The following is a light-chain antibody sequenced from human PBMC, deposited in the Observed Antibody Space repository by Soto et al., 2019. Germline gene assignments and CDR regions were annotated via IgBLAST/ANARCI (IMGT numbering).Light chain of an antibody. V-gene: IGLV1-40*01. CDR3: QSYDSSLSGSGV. Sequence: QSVLTQPPSVSGAPGQRVTISCSGSSSNIGAGYDLHWYQQLPGTAPKLLISANNIRPSGVPDRFSGSKSGTSASLAITGLQAEDEADYYCQSYDSSLSGSGVFGGGTKVTVL. J-gene: IGLJ3*02. CDR2: ANN. CDR1: SSNIGAGYD.